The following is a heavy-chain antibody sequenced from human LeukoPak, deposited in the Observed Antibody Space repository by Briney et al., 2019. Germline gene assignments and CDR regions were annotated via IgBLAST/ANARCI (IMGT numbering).Heavy chain of an antibody. D-gene: IGHD3-22*01. CDR1: GYTFTGHF. J-gene: IGHJ4*02. V-gene: IGHV1-2*02. CDR3: ASTYYYDSSGYYYLDY. CDR2: INPNSGGT. Sequence: EASVKVSCKASGYTFTGHFMHWVRQAPGQGLEWMGWINPNSGGTNYAQKFQGRVTMARDTSISTAYMELSSLRSEDTAVYYCASTYYYDSSGYYYLDYWGQGTLVTVSS.